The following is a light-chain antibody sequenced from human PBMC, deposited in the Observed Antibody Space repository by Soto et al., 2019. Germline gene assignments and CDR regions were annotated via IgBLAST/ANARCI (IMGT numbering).Light chain of an antibody. J-gene: IGKJ4*01. Sequence: EIVLTQSPDTLSLSLGERATLSCRASHNINTYLVWYQQKPGQAPRLLIYDASKRATGIPDRFSGSGSGTDFTPTITSLAPEDFALYYGQQRSSWPRAFGGGTKVEIK. CDR3: QQRSSWPRA. CDR2: DAS. V-gene: IGKV3-11*01. CDR1: HNINTY.